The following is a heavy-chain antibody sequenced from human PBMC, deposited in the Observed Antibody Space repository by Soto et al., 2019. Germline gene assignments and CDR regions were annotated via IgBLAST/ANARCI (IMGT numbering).Heavy chain of an antibody. D-gene: IGHD3-16*01. CDR1: GGSFNGHA. J-gene: IGHJ6*01. V-gene: IGHV1-69*13. CDR2: IVPFFKGT. CDR3: ARDVQLNYYDGTFSYYGMNV. Sequence: SVKVSCRASGGSFNGHAISWVRQSPGQGLAWMGGIVPFFKGTKYAQKFQDRVKITADDSTSTAYMDLYSLRPEDTAVYYCARDVQLNYYDGTFSYYGMNVWGQGTTVPVSS.